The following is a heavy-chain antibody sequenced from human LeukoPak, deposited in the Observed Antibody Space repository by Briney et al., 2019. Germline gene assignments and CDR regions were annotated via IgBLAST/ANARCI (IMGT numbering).Heavy chain of an antibody. Sequence: SETLSLTCAVYGGSSSGYYWSWIRQPPGQGLEWIGEINHSGSTNYNPSHKSRVTISVDTSKNQFSLKLSSVTAADTAVYYCARGQKRYYYDSSGYPLKSWGQGTLVTVSS. V-gene: IGHV4-34*01. J-gene: IGHJ4*02. CDR3: ARGQKRYYYDSSGYPLKS. D-gene: IGHD3-22*01. CDR1: GGSSSGYY. CDR2: INHSGST.